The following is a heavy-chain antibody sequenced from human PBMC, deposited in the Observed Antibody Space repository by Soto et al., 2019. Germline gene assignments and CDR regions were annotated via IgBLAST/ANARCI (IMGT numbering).Heavy chain of an antibody. J-gene: IGHJ4*02. CDR1: GGSISSGGYY. CDR3: AGAPTVTTGEYFDY. D-gene: IGHD4-17*01. V-gene: IGHV4-31*03. CDR2: IYYSGST. Sequence: QVQLQESGPGLVKPSQTLSLTCTVSGGSISSGGYYWSWIRQHPGKGLEWNGYIYYSGSTYYNPSLKSRVTISVDPPKNQFSLKLSSVTAADTAVDYCAGAPTVTTGEYFDYWGQGTLVTVSS.